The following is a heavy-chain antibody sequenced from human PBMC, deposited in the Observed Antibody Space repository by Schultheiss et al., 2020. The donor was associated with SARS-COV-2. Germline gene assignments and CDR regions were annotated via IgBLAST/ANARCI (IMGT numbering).Heavy chain of an antibody. Sequence: GGSLRLSCAASGFTFSSYAMSWVRQAPGKGLEWVAVISYDGSNKYYADSVKGRFTISRDNSKNTLYLQMNSLRAEDTAVYYCAKDYYDSSGSPYYYGMDVWGQGTTVTVSS. CDR3: AKDYYDSSGSPYYYGMDV. CDR2: ISYDGSNK. J-gene: IGHJ6*02. D-gene: IGHD3-22*01. V-gene: IGHV3-30*18. CDR1: GFTFSSYA.